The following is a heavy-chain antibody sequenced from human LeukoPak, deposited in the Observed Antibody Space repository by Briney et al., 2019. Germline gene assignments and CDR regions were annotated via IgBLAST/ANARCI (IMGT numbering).Heavy chain of an antibody. Sequence: GGSLRLSCAASGITFITYWMHWVRQAPGMGLVWVSRINRDGSTTRYVDSVEGRFTISRDHTKNTLYMLITSLRSEDTAVYYCARAGTIVDYDPSDAFHVWGQGTVVTVSS. CDR1: GITFITYW. CDR3: ARAGTIVDYDPSDAFHV. V-gene: IGHV3-74*01. CDR2: INRDGSTT. D-gene: IGHD3-22*01. J-gene: IGHJ3*01.